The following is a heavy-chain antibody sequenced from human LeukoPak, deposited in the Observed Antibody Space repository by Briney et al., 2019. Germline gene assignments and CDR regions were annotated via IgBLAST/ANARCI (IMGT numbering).Heavy chain of an antibody. CDR2: IRYDGSNK. CDR1: GFTFSSYG. D-gene: IGHD5-12*01. CDR3: RGSGYDWDYYMDV. J-gene: IGHJ6*03. Sequence: GGSLRLXCAASGFTFSSYGMHWVRQAPGKGLEWVALIRYDGSNKYYADSVKGRFTISRDNSKNTLYLQMNSLRGEDTAVYYCRGSGYDWDYYMDVWGKGTTVTVSS. V-gene: IGHV3-30*02.